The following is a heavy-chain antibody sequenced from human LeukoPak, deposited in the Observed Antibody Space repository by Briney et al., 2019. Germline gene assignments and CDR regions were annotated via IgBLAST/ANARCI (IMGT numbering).Heavy chain of an antibody. V-gene: IGHV3-7*03. CDR1: RFTFRSYW. D-gene: IGHD6-13*01. Sequence: PGGPLRLSCAASRFTFRSYWMSWVRQAPGKGLEWVANIKEDGSEKYYVDSVKGRFTISRDSAKNSLYLQMNSLRAEDTAIYYCATSTAAAGTDWGQGTLVTVSS. CDR3: ATSTAAAGTD. CDR2: IKEDGSEK. J-gene: IGHJ4*02.